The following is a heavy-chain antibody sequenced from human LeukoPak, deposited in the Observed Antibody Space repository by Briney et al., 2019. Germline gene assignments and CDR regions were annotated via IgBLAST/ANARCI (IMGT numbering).Heavy chain of an antibody. CDR1: GYTFTSYY. J-gene: IGHJ4*02. Sequence: ASVKVSCMASGYTFTSYYIHWVRQAPGQGLEWMGVINPSGGSTNYAQKFQGRVTMTRDTSTSTVYMELSSLRSEDTAVYYCARDPEVRGVINYFDYWGQGTLVTVSS. D-gene: IGHD3-10*01. CDR2: INPSGGST. CDR3: ARDPEVRGVINYFDY. V-gene: IGHV1-46*01.